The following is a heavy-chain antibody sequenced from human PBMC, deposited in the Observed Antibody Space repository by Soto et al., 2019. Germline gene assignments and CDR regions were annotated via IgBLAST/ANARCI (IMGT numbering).Heavy chain of an antibody. CDR3: ARDGDPQSAFWSGPLGGGRFDP. J-gene: IGHJ5*02. CDR2: IVPMFGTA. CDR1: GGTFGNSA. D-gene: IGHD3-3*01. Sequence: QVQLVQSGAEVKKPGSSVNVSCKTSGGTFGNSAVTWVRQAPGRGLEWLGGIVPMFGTANYAQKFQGRVTITADESTITAYMELNSLKTDDTAVYYCARDGDPQSAFWSGPLGGGRFDPWGQGTLVTVSS. V-gene: IGHV1-69*12.